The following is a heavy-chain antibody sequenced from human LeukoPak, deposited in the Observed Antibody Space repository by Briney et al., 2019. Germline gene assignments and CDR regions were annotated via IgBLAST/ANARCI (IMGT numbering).Heavy chain of an antibody. CDR3: AREKWELHRSTDMDA. Sequence: GASVKVSCKASGGTFSSYAISWVRQAPGQGLEWMGGIIPIFGTANYAQKFQGRVTITTDESTSTAYMELSSLRSEDTAVYYCAREKWELHRSTDMDAWGKGTTVTVSS. CDR1: GGTFSSYA. V-gene: IGHV1-69*05. J-gene: IGHJ6*03. D-gene: IGHD1-26*01. CDR2: IIPIFGTA.